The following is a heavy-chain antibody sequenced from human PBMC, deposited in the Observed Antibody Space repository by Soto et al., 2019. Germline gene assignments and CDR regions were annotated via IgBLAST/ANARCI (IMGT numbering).Heavy chain of an antibody. CDR3: GRGDAVVSDGNGSPGRH. Sequence: EVQLVESGGGLVQPGGSLTLSCAASGFTFSRYWMHWVRQAPGKGLVWVSRIKSDGSGTMYADSVKGRLTISRDNARNTFYRQMNSVREEDAAVYFCGRGDAVVSDGNGSPGRHGAQGTLVTVPS. V-gene: IGHV3-74*03. CDR2: IKSDGSGT. D-gene: IGHD3-10*01. J-gene: IGHJ4*02. CDR1: GFTFSRYW.